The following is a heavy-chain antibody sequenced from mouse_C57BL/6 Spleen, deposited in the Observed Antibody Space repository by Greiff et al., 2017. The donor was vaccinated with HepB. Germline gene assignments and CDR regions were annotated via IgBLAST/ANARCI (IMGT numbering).Heavy chain of an antibody. CDR1: GYTFTSYW. CDR2: IDPSDSYT. Sequence: VQLQQPGAELVKPGASVKLSCKASGYTFTSYWMQWVKQRPGQGLEWIGEIDPSDSYTNYNQKFKGKATLTVDTSSSTAYMQLSSLTSEDSAVYYCARRGGNWYFDVWGTGTTVTVSS. J-gene: IGHJ1*03. CDR3: ARRGGNWYFDV. V-gene: IGHV1-50*01.